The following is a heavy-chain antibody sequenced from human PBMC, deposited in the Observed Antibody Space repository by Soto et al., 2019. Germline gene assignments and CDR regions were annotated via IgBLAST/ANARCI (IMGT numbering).Heavy chain of an antibody. CDR1: GDSISSTPYY. J-gene: IGHJ4*02. V-gene: IGHV4-39*01. CDR3: ARLDDYNKCFDY. CDR2: IYSSGST. Sequence: PSETLSLTCTVSGDSISSTPYYWGWIRQPPGKGLEWIGTIYSSGSTYYNPSLKSRVTISEDTSKRQFPLKLSSVTAADTAVYYCARLDDYNKCFDYWGQGTLVTVSS. D-gene: IGHD4-4*01.